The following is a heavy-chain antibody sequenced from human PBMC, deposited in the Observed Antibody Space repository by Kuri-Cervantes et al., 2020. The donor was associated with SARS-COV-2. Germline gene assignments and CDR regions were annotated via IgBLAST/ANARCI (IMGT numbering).Heavy chain of an antibody. CDR1: GFTFSNAW. D-gene: IGHD7-27*01. V-gene: IGHV3-15*01. J-gene: IGHJ4*02. CDR2: IKSKTDGGTT. CDR3: ARTGWGSNDY. Sequence: GGSLRLSCAASGFTFSNAWMSWVRQAPGKGLEWVGRIKSKTDGGTTDYAAPVKGRFTISRDNAKNSLYLQMNSLRAEDTAVYYCARTGWGSNDYWGQGTLVTVSS.